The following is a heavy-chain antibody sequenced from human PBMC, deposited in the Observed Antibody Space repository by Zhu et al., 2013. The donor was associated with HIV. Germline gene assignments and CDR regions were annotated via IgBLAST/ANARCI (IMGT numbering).Heavy chain of an antibody. CDR3: ARGGEVAGTGGYWYFDL. D-gene: IGHD6-19*01. J-gene: IGHJ2*01. CDR1: GVTFSSYA. V-gene: IGHV1-69*01. CDR2: IIPLFGTA. Sequence: QVQLVQSGAEVKKPGSSVKVSCKASGVTFSSYAINWVRQAPGQGLEWMGGIIPLFGTANYAQKFKGRVTITADVSTSTAYMDLSSLRSEDTAVYYCARGGEVAGTGGYWYFDLWGRGTLVTVSS.